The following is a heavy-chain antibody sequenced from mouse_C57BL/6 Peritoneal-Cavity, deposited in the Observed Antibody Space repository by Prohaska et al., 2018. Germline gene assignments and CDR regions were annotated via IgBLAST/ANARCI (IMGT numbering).Heavy chain of an antibody. CDR2: IDPSDSYT. D-gene: IGHD1-1*01. J-gene: IGHJ2*01. Sequence: QVQLPQPLSELLKPGASVTLSCKSSGYTFTSYWMQWVTQRPGQGLEWIGEIDPSDSYTNYNQKFKGKATLTVDTSSSTAYMQLSSLTSEDSAVYYCARGLITTFFDYWGQGTTLTVSS. CDR1: GYTFTSYW. V-gene: IGHV1-50*01. CDR3: ARGLITTFFDY.